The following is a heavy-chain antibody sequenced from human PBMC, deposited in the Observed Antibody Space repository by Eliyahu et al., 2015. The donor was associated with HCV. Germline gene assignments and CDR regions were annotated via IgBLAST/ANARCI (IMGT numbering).Heavy chain of an antibody. CDR2: IRSKAYGGTT. D-gene: IGHD2-15*01. CDR1: GFTFGDYX. Sequence: EVQLVESGGGLVQPGRSLRLSCTASGFTFGDYXXXWVXXAPGXGLEGVGFIRSKAYGGTTEYAASVKGRFTISRDDSKSIAYLQMNSLKTEDTAVYYCTRVSSGLFVVVVNPGGYYFDYWGQGTLVTVSS. CDR3: TRVSSGLFVVVVNPGGYYFDY. J-gene: IGHJ4*02. V-gene: IGHV3-49*04.